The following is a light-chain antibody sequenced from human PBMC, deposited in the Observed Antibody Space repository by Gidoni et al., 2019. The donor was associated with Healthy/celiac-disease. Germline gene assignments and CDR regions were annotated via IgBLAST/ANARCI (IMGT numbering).Light chain of an antibody. Sequence: DIQMTQSPSTLSASVGDRVTITCRASQSISSWLAWYQQKPGKAPKLLIYKASSLESGVPSRFSGSGSGTEFTITISSLQPDDFATYYCQKYNSYRWTFGQGTKVEIK. CDR2: KAS. CDR3: QKYNSYRWT. CDR1: QSISSW. J-gene: IGKJ1*01. V-gene: IGKV1-5*03.